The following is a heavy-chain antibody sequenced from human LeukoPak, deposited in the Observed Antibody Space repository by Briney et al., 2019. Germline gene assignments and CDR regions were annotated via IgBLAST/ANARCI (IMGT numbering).Heavy chain of an antibody. Sequence: SETLSLTCTVSGGSISGSSYYWGWVRPPPGKALEWIGYIYYSGSTYYNPSLKSRVTISVDTSKNQFSLKLNSVTAADTAVYYCASGPGVLDYWGQETLVTVSS. J-gene: IGHJ4*01. CDR2: IYYSGST. D-gene: IGHD3-10*01. CDR3: ASGPGVLDY. CDR1: GGSISGSSYY. V-gene: IGHV4-39*01.